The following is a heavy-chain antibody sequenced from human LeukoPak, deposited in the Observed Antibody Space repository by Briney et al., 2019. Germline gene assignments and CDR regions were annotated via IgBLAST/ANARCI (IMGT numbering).Heavy chain of an antibody. CDR1: GFTVSSNY. CDR3: GRAQWGVYFDY. D-gene: IGHD2-8*01. CDR2: IYSGGST. J-gene: IGHJ4*02. V-gene: IGHV3-53*01. Sequence: PGGSLRLSCAASGFTVSSNYMSWVRQAPGKGLEWVSVIYSGGSTYYADSVKGRFTISRDNSKNTLYLQMNSLRAEDTAVYYCGRAQWGVYFDYWGQGTLVTVSS.